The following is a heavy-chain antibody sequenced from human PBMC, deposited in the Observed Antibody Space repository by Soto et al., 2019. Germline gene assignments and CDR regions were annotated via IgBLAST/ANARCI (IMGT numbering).Heavy chain of an antibody. CDR2: IIPIFGTA. J-gene: IGHJ6*02. CDR3: ALGGGDTARVDDYYYGMDV. V-gene: IGHV1-69*13. D-gene: IGHD5-18*01. Sequence: ASVKASCKAPGGAFSSYAISWVRQAPGQGLEWMGGIIPIFGTANYAQKFQGRVTITADESTSTAYMELSSLRSEDTAVYYCALGGGDTARVDDYYYGMDVWGQGTTVTVSS. CDR1: GGAFSSYA.